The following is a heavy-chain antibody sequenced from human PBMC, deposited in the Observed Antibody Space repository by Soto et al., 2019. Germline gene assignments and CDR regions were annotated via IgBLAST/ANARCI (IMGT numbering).Heavy chain of an antibody. D-gene: IGHD6-19*01. CDR2: ISGSGDST. CDR3: AKERSSGWSLDF. CDR1: GFTFSTYA. V-gene: IGHV3-23*01. J-gene: IGHJ4*02. Sequence: EVQLLESGGGLVQPGGSLRLSCAASGFTFSTYAMNWVRQAPGKGLEWVSGISGSGDSTYYADSVRGRFTVSRDNSKNTLNLQMNSLRAEYTAVFYCAKERSSGWSLDFWSQGTLVTVSS.